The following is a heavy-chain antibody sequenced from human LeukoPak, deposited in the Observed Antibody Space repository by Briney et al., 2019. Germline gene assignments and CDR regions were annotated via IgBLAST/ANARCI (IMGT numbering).Heavy chain of an antibody. CDR1: GFTFSTYI. CDR3: AKDYPAAVNNYLDY. Sequence: GGSLRLSCTASGFTFSTYIMSWVRQAPGEGLKWVSGILTSGGTYYADSVKGRFTISRDNSKNTLYLQMNSLRADDTAVYYCAKDYPAAVNNYLDYWGRGTLVTVSS. D-gene: IGHD6-13*01. CDR2: ILTSGGT. J-gene: IGHJ4*02. V-gene: IGHV3-23*01.